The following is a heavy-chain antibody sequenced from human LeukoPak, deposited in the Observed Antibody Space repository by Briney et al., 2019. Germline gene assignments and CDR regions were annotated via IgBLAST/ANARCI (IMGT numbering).Heavy chain of an antibody. V-gene: IGHV3-48*03. CDR2: ISSSGSTI. CDR1: VFTFSSYE. CDR3: AELGITMIGGV. Sequence: GGALRLSCAASVFTFSSYEMNWVRQAPGKGLEGVSYISSSGSTIYYADSVKGRFTISRDNAKNSLYLQMNSLRAEDTAVYYCAELGITMIGGVWGKGTTVTISS. J-gene: IGHJ6*04. D-gene: IGHD3-10*02.